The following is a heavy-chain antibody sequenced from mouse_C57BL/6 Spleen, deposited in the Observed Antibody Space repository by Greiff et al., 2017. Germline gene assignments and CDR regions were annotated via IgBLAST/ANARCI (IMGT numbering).Heavy chain of an antibody. CDR2: VYPGCGSI. V-gene: IGHV1-62-2*01. CDR1: GYTFTGYC. J-gene: IGHJ4*01. D-gene: IGHD1-3*01. CDR3: ARDEDYCESKAQYAMDY. Sequence: VQLQQSGAELVKPGASVKLSCKASGYTFTGYCIHWVKQRSGQGLEWIGWVYPGCGSIKYNEKFKDKATLTADKSSSTVYMELSSLSSEDSAVYCGARDEDYCESKAQYAMDYWGQGTSVTVSS.